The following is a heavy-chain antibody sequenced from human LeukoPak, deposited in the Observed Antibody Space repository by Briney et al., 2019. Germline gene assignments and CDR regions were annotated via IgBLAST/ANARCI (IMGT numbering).Heavy chain of an antibody. D-gene: IGHD7-27*01. CDR2: INPNSGGT. Sequence: GASVEVSCKASGYTFTSYAMNWVRQAPGQGLEWMGWINPNSGGTNYAQKFQGRVTMTRDTSISTAYMELSRLGSDDTAVYYCARVETGDSFDYWGQGTLVTVSS. CDR3: ARVETGDSFDY. J-gene: IGHJ4*02. CDR1: GYTFTSYA. V-gene: IGHV1-2*02.